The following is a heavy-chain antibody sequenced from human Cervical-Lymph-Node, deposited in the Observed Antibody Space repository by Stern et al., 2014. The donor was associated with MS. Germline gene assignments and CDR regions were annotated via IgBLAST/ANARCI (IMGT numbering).Heavy chain of an antibody. D-gene: IGHD1-26*01. J-gene: IGHJ4*02. CDR1: GYSFTNYW. CDR2: IYPSHSDP. V-gene: IGHV5-51*03. CDR3: ARGAPPEN. Sequence: EVQLVESGAEVKKPGESLKISCKTAGYSFTNYWIGWVRQMPGKGLEWVGIIYPSHSDPRYGPTFQGQVIISADKSIGTAYLQWRSLKASDSGIYYCARGAPPENWGQGPLVTVSS.